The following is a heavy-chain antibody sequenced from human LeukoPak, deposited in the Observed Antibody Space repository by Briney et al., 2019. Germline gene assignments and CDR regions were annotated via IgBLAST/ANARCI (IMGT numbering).Heavy chain of an antibody. V-gene: IGHV4-59*01. CDR1: GGSISSYY. CDR2: IYYSGST. J-gene: IGHJ4*02. Sequence: SETLSLTCTVSGGSISSYYWSWIRQPPGKGLEWIGYIYYSGSTNYNPSLKSRVTISVDTSKNQFSLKLSSVTAADTAVYYCARDCSSTSCYCTFDYWGQGTLVTVSS. D-gene: IGHD2-2*01. CDR3: ARDCSSTSCYCTFDY.